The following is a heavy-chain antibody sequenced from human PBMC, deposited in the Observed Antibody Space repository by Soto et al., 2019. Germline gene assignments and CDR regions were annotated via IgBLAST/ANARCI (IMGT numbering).Heavy chain of an antibody. CDR2: INPNSGTT. V-gene: IGHV1-2*02. Sequence: ASVKVSCKASGYTFTDYYMHWVRQAPGQGLEWTGWINPNSGTTSCAQTFQGRITMTTDTSTSTVYMELTSLISEDTAVYYCARSSGGVFVIIIEGSNWLAPWGQGYLVTVSS. CDR1: GYTFTDYY. J-gene: IGHJ5*02. CDR3: ARSSGGVFVIIIEGSNWLAP. D-gene: IGHD3-16*02.